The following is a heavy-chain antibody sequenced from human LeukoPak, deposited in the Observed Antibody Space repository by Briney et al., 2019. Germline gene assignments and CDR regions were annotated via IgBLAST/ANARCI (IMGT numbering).Heavy chain of an antibody. D-gene: IGHD6-13*01. Sequence: SDTLSLTCTVSGGSMSSGDYYWSWLRQPAGKGLEWIGRIYTSGSTNYNPSLKSRVTISVDTSKNQFSLKLSSVTAADTAVYYCARGFAAAGTEERLFDYWGQGTLVTVSS. J-gene: IGHJ4*02. CDR3: ARGFAAAGTEERLFDY. CDR2: IYTSGST. V-gene: IGHV4-61*02. CDR1: GGSMSSGDYY.